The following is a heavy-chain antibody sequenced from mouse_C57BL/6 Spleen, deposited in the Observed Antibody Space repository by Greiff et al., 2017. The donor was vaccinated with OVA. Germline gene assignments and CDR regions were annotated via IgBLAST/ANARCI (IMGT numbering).Heavy chain of an antibody. J-gene: IGHJ3*01. CDR3: TRLGSPGFAY. V-gene: IGHV1-15*01. CDR1: GYTFTDYE. Sequence: VHLVESGAELVRPGASVTLYCKASGYTFTDYEMHWVKQTPVHGLEWIGAIDPETGGTAYNQKFKGKAILTADKSSSTAYMELRSLTSEDSAVYYCTRLGSPGFAYWGQGTLVTVSA. CDR2: IDPETGGT.